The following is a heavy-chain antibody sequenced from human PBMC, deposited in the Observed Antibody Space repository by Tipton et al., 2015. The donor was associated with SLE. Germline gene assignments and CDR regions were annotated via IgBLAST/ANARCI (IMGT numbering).Heavy chain of an antibody. J-gene: IGHJ5*02. V-gene: IGHV4-38-2*02. CDR1: TYSISSGFH. D-gene: IGHD3-10*01. CDR3: ARDRIDSGIKT. CDR2: IYHSGST. Sequence: TLSLTCAVSTYSISSGFHWAWIRQPPGKGLEWIGSIYHSGSTYYNPSLKSRVSISIDTSKNQFSLKLSSVTAADTAVYFCARDRIDSGIKTWGQGILVTVSS.